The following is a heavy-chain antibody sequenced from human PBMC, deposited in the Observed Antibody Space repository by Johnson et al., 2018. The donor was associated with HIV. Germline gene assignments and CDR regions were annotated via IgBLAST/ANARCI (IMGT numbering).Heavy chain of an antibody. CDR1: GFTFSSYW. CDR2: IKQDGSEK. D-gene: IGHD1-1*01. V-gene: IGHV3-7*01. Sequence: MQLVESGGGVVQPGRSLILSCAASGFTFSSYWLSWVRQAPGKGLEWVANIKQDGSEKYYVDSVKGRFTISRDNAKNSLYLQMNSLRAEHTAVYSCAVLTTGGLRVGNFDIWGQGTMVTVSS. CDR3: AVLTTGGLRVGNFDI. J-gene: IGHJ3*02.